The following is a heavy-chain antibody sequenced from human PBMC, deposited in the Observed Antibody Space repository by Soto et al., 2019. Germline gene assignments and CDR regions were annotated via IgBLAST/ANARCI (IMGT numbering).Heavy chain of an antibody. CDR3: ARGWGLDP. J-gene: IGHJ5*02. CDR2: IKQDGSEK. D-gene: IGHD1-26*01. CDR1: GFTFNSYW. Sequence: EVQLVESGGGLVKPGGSLRLSCAAAGFTFNSYWMTWVRQAPGKGLEWVANIKQDGSEKYYVDSVKGRFTISRDNATNSLYLQMNSLRAEDTAVYYCARGWGLDPWGQGTLVTVSS. V-gene: IGHV3-7*04.